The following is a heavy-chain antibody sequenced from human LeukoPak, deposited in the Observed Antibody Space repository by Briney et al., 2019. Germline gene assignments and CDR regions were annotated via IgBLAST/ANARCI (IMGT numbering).Heavy chain of an antibody. CDR1: SGSINNYY. CDR3: ARTNQISETAFDI. J-gene: IGHJ3*02. D-gene: IGHD1-14*01. V-gene: IGHV4-59*01. CDR2: ILSSGST. Sequence: SETLSLTCTVSSGSINNYYWSWIRQTPGKGLEWLGYILSSGSTNYNPSVKSRVTISADTSKSQFSLKLSSVTAADTAVYYCARTNQISETAFDIWGQGTMVIVTS.